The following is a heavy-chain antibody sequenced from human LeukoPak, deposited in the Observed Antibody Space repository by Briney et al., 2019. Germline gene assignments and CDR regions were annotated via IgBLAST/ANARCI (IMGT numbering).Heavy chain of an antibody. CDR2: IIPIFGTA. D-gene: IGHD3-22*01. J-gene: IGHJ4*02. Sequence: ASVKVSCKASGGTFSSYAISWVRQAPGQGLEWMGGIIPIFGTANYAQKFQGRVTITADESTSTAYMELSSLRSEDTAVYYCARARVSYYYDSSGYYAPFDYWGQGTLVTVSS. CDR1: GGTFSSYA. V-gene: IGHV1-69*13. CDR3: ARARVSYYYDSSGYYAPFDY.